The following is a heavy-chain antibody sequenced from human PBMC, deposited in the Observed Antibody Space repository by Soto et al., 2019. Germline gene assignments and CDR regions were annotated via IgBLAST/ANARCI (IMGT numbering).Heavy chain of an antibody. J-gene: IGHJ4*02. CDR2: ISSSSSYI. Sequence: EVQLVESGGGLVKPGGSLRLSCAASGFTFSSYSMNWVRQAPGKGLECVSSISSSSSYIYYADSVKGRFTISRDNAKNSLYLQMNSLRAEDTAVYYCASDYDFWSGYYLCWGQGTLVTVSS. V-gene: IGHV3-21*01. D-gene: IGHD3-3*01. CDR1: GFTFSSYS. CDR3: ASDYDFWSGYYLC.